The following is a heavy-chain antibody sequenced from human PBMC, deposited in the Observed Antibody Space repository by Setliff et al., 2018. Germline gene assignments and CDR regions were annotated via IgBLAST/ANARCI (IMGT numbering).Heavy chain of an antibody. V-gene: IGHV4-4*07. D-gene: IGHD6-19*01. CDR1: GGSISSYY. J-gene: IGHJ4*02. CDR3: ARAGGNGWYWAIDS. CDR2: IYTSGST. Sequence: SETLSLTCTVSGGSISSYYWSWIRQPAGKGLEWIGRIYTSGSTNYNPSLKSRVTMSVXXXKNQFSXXXSXXTXAXTAXXYCARAGGNGWYWAIDSWGQGTLVTVSS.